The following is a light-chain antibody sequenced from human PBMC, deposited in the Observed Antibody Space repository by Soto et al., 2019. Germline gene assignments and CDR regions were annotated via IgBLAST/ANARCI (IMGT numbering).Light chain of an antibody. Sequence: EIVMTQSPATLSVSPGERATLSWRASQSVSGYLAWYQQKPGQPPRLLIYGVSTRATGVPARFSGSGSGTEFTLTISSLQSEDFAVYSCQQYNNWPLTFGGGTKVEIK. CDR2: GVS. V-gene: IGKV3-15*01. CDR1: QSVSGY. CDR3: QQYNNWPLT. J-gene: IGKJ4*01.